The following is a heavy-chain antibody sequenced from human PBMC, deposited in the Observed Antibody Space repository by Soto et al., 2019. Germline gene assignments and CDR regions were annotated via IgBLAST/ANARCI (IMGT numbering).Heavy chain of an antibody. D-gene: IGHD4-4*01. CDR3: ARLRTTVAYFDY. CDR2: IYYRGST. J-gene: IGHJ4*02. CDR1: GGSITSSYYY. Sequence: QLQLQESGPGLVKPSETLSLTCTVSGGSITSSYYYWGWIRQPPGKGLEWIGHIYYRGSTYYSPSLKCRVTISVDTSKNHFSLKLSSVTAADTAVYYCARLRTTVAYFDYWGQGTLVTVSS. V-gene: IGHV4-39*02.